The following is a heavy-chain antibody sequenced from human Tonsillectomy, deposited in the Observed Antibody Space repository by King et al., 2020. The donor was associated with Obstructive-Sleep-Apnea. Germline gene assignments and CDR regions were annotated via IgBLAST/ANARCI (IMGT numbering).Heavy chain of an antibody. J-gene: IGHJ6*02. Sequence: QLQESGPGLVKPSETLSLTCTVSGGSISSSSYYWGWIRQPPGKGLEWIGSIYYSGSTYYNPSLKSRVTISVYTSKNQFSLGLSSVTAADTAVYYCATIAARPYGLDVWGQGTTVTVSS. CDR1: GGSISSSSYY. D-gene: IGHD6-6*01. CDR3: ATIAARPYGLDV. V-gene: IGHV4-39*07. CDR2: IYYSGST.